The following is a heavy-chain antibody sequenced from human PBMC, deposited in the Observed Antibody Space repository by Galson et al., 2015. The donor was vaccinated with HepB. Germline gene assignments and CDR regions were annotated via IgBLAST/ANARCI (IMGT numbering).Heavy chain of an antibody. Sequence: SVKVSCKASGGTFSSYAISWVRQAPGQGLEWMGGIIPIFGTANYAQKFQGRVTITADESTSTAYMELSSLRSEDTAVYYCARVSVGYCSSTSCYTGAVDIWGQGTMVTVSS. D-gene: IGHD2-2*02. V-gene: IGHV1-69*13. CDR1: GGTFSSYA. CDR3: ARVSVGYCSSTSCYTGAVDI. J-gene: IGHJ3*02. CDR2: IIPIFGTA.